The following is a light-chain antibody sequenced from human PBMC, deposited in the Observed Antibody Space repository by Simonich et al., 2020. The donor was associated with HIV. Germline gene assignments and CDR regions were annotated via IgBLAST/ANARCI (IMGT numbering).Light chain of an antibody. J-gene: IGKJ4*01. Sequence: EIVMTQSPATLSVSPGERATLSCRASQSVSSNLAWYQQKRGQAPRLLIHGASTRAAGIPARFSGSGSGTEFTLTISSLQSEDFAVYYCQQYGSSPLTFGGGTKVDIK. CDR3: QQYGSSPLT. V-gene: IGKV3-15*01. CDR1: QSVSSN. CDR2: GAS.